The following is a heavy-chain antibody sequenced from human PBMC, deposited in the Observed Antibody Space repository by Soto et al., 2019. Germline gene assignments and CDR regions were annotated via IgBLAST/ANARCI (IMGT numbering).Heavy chain of an antibody. J-gene: IGHJ4*02. CDR1: GFTFSSYA. V-gene: IGHV3-64D*06. Sequence: GGSLRLSCSASGFTFSSYAMHWVRQAPGKGLEYVSGIRGNGDPPFYADSVKGRFTISRDNSKNTLYLQMSSLSADDTAVYYCVKSRGGNNFDFFDWGQGALVTVS. D-gene: IGHD5-12*01. CDR2: IRGNGDPP. CDR3: VKSRGGNNFDFFD.